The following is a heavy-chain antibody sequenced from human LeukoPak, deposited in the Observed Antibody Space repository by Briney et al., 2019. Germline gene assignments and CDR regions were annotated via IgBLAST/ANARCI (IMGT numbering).Heavy chain of an antibody. J-gene: IGHJ5*02. V-gene: IGHV3-15*01. CDR3: TTDAGSGSGINWFDP. Sequence: GGSLRLSCAASGFTFSNAWMSWVRQAPGKGLEWVGRIKSKTDGGTTDYAAPVKGRFTISRDDSKNTLYLQMNSLKTEDTAVYYCTTDAGSGSGINWFDPWGQGTLVTVSS. CDR1: GFTFSNAW. CDR2: IKSKTDGGTT. D-gene: IGHD3-10*01.